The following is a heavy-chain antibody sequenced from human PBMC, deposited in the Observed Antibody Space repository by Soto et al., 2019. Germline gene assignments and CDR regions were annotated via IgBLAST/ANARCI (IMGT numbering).Heavy chain of an antibody. CDR1: GASISNGGFS. CDR3: ARGYDVWAYGMDV. CDR2: IYQTNRRGTT. J-gene: IGHJ6*02. V-gene: IGHV4-30-2*01. Sequence: SETLSLTCDVFGASISNGGFSWSWIRQPPGKGLEWIGYIYQTNRRGTTYYNPPLKSRVTITVDRAKNNFSLKLTSVTAADTAVYYCARGYDVWAYGMDVWGQGTTVTVSS. D-gene: IGHD3-3*01.